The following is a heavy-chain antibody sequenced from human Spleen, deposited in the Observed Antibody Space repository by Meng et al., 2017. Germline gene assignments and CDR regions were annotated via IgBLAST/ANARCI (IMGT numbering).Heavy chain of an antibody. Sequence: SETLSLTCVISGDSVSSNSAAWNWIRQSPSRGLEWLGRTYFWSKWYNDYALSGKSRISINPDTSKSQFSLQLNSVTPEDTAVYFCAREFRVGNYNYGFDVWGEGTMVTVSS. CDR3: AREFRVGNYNYGFDV. V-gene: IGHV6-1*01. J-gene: IGHJ3*01. D-gene: IGHD1-1*01. CDR2: TYFWSKWYN. CDR1: GDSVSSNSAA.